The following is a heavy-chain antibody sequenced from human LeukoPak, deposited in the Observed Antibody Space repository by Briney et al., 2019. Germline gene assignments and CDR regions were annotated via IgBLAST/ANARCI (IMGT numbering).Heavy chain of an antibody. CDR3: ARDQDADSGIWFDP. V-gene: IGHV4-59*01. CDR1: GDSISTYY. D-gene: IGHD4-17*01. Sequence: SETLSLTCIVSGDSISTYYWNWIRQPPGKGLEWVGYIHYSGNTNYNPSLKNRVTISVDTSKNQFSLKLSSVNAADTAVYYCARDQDADSGIWFDPWGQGTLVTVSS. CDR2: IHYSGNT. J-gene: IGHJ5*02.